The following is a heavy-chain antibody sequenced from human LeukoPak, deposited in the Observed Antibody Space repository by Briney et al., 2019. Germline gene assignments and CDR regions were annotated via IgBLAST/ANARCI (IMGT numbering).Heavy chain of an antibody. CDR2: IYYSGSI. Sequence: PSETLSLTCTVSGGSISSSNYYWGWIRQPPGKGLEWIGSIYYSGSIYYNPSLKSRVTISVDTSKNQFSLKSTSVTAADTAVYYCARQRGYCSGGSCYGMFDYWGQGTLVTVSS. J-gene: IGHJ4*02. D-gene: IGHD2-15*01. V-gene: IGHV4-39*01. CDR1: GGSISSSNYY. CDR3: ARQRGYCSGGSCYGMFDY.